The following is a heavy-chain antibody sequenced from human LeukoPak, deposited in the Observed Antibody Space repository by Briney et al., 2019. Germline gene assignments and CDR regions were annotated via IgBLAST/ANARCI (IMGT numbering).Heavy chain of an antibody. CDR2: ISPRGDGT. Sequence: GGSLRLSCAASGFTFSNHPMHWVRQTPGKRLEYVSAISPRGDGTWYADSVKGRFTISRDNSKNTMYLQMGSLRPEDMGVYYCARAFRPASDPHDFYDFWGRGTTVTVSS. CDR1: GFTFSNHP. V-gene: IGHV3-64*02. J-gene: IGHJ3*01. D-gene: IGHD3/OR15-3a*01. CDR3: ARAFRPASDPHDFYDF.